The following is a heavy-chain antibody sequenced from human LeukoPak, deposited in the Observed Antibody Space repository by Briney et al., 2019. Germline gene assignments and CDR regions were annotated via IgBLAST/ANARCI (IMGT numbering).Heavy chain of an antibody. J-gene: IGHJ6*02. V-gene: IGHV1-18*01. CDR3: ARDSLYSSSVDYYYGMDV. Sequence: GSSVKVSCKASGYTFTSYGISWVRQAPGQGLEWMGWISAYNGNTNYAQKLQGRVTMTTDTSTSTAYMELRSLRSDDTAVYYCARDSLYSSSVDYYYGMDVWGQGTTVTVSS. CDR1: GYTFTSYG. D-gene: IGHD6-13*01. CDR2: ISAYNGNT.